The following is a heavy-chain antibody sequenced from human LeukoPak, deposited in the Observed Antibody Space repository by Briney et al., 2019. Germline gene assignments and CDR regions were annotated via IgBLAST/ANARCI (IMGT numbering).Heavy chain of an antibody. J-gene: IGHJ4*02. D-gene: IGHD6-13*01. Sequence: ASVKVSCKASGYTFTGYYMHWVRQAPGQGLEWMGWINPNSGGTNYAQKFQGWVTMTRDTSISTAYMELSRLRSDDTAVYYCARAAAYPPVDFDYWGQGTLVTVSS. CDR1: GYTFTGYY. CDR3: ARAAAYPPVDFDY. CDR2: INPNSGGT. V-gene: IGHV1-2*04.